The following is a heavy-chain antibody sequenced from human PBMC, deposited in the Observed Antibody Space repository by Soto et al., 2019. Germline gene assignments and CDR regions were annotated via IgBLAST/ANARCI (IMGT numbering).Heavy chain of an antibody. CDR2: IDYKRST. D-gene: IGHD6-25*01. V-gene: IGHV4-59*01. CDR1: GDSIGNYY. J-gene: IGHJ5*01. CDR3: AKFSGDWYIS. Sequence: QVRLQESGPGLVKPSETLSLTCTVSGDSIGNYYWSWIRQPPGRVLEWIGHIDYKRSTNYNPSLKSRVTISADTSRNQFSLNLSSMTAADTAIYYCAKFSGDWYISWGQGTLVTVSS.